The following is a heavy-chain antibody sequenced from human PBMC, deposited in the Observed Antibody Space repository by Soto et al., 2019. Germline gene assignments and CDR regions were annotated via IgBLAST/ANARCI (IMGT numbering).Heavy chain of an antibody. CDR3: VRGTNEGPGMDV. CDR1: GFTFSYYW. Sequence: EVQLVESGGDSVQPGGSLRLSCAASGFTFSYYWMHWVRQDPGKGLACVSRLNQDGSYTNYADSVRGRFTISRDNAKSTLYLQMDSLRVDDTAIYYCVRGTNEGPGMDVWGQGTTVTVS. D-gene: IGHD1-1*01. V-gene: IGHV3-74*01. J-gene: IGHJ6*02. CDR2: LNQDGSYT.